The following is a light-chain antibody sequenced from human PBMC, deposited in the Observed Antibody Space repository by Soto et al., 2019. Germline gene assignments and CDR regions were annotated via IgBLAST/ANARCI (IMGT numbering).Light chain of an antibody. J-gene: IGLJ2*01. V-gene: IGLV2-14*03. Sequence: QSALTQPASVSGSPGQSITISCTGTSSDVGGYNYVSWYQQYPGKAPKLMIYDVTNRPSEVSHRFSGSKSGNTASLTISGLQAEDEADYYCSSYTSSTTLVVFGGGTKVTVL. CDR1: SSDVGGYNY. CDR2: DVT. CDR3: SSYTSSTTLVV.